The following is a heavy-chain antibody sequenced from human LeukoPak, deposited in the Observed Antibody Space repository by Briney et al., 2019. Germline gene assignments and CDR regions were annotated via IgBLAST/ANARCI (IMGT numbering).Heavy chain of an antibody. V-gene: IGHV3-48*02. CDR3: ARDTQRAYCSSTSCYGHFDY. CDR2: ISSSSSII. Sequence: PGGSLRLSCAASGFTFSSYGMNWVRQAPGKGLEWVSYISSSSSIIYYADSVKGRFTISRDNAKNSLYLQMNSLRDVDTAVYYCARDTQRAYCSSTSCYGHFDYWGQGTLVTVSS. CDR1: GFTFSSYG. D-gene: IGHD2-2*01. J-gene: IGHJ4*02.